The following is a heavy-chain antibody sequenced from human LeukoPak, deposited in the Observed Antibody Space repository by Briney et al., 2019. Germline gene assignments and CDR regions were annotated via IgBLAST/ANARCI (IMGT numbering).Heavy chain of an antibody. CDR3: ARYVDSSGYPDY. CDR2: ISWNSGSI. D-gene: IGHD3-22*01. Sequence: GGSLRLSCAASGFTFDDYAMHWVRQAPGKGLEWVSGISWNSGSIGYADSVKGRFTISRDNAKNSLYLQMNSLRAEDTAVYYCARYVDSSGYPDYWGQGTLVTVSS. V-gene: IGHV3-9*01. CDR1: GFTFDDYA. J-gene: IGHJ4*02.